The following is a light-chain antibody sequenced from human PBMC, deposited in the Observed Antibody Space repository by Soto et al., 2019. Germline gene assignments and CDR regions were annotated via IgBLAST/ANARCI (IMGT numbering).Light chain of an antibody. CDR1: QSISDS. CDR2: DVS. J-gene: IGKJ1*01. V-gene: IGKV1-5*01. CDR3: QQYHGFSRA. Sequence: DIKRAQAPYTLCASVGDRVTITRRASQSISDSLAWYQQKPGKAPDLLISDVSKLERGVASRFSGSGSVTEYTLTFSSMQPYDLATYSCQQYHGFSRAFGEGTRVDIK.